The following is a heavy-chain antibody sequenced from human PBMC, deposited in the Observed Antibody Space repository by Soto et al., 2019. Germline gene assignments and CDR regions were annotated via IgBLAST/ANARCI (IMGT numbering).Heavy chain of an antibody. D-gene: IGHD3-3*01. Sequence: ASVKVSCKTSGYSFTAYGISWVRQAPGQGLEWMGWISCYNGKTKYAQKVQGRVTMTTDTSTSTAYMEVRSLRSDDTAIYYCARDAPPPELRFLEWHNYDYNGMDVWGQGTTVTVS. J-gene: IGHJ6*02. V-gene: IGHV1-18*01. CDR3: ARDAPPPELRFLEWHNYDYNGMDV. CDR1: GYSFTAYG. CDR2: ISCYNGKT.